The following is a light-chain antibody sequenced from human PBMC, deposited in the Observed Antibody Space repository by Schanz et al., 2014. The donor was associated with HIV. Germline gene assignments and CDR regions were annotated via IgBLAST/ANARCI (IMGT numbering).Light chain of an antibody. J-gene: IGKJ2*01. V-gene: IGKV1-5*03. CDR3: QQSHNSPYT. CDR1: QSISSY. CDR2: RAS. Sequence: DIQMTQSPSTVSASVGDRVTITCRASQSISSYLAWYQQKPGKAPKLLIYRASDLEIGVPSRFSGGGAGTEFTLTINSLQPDDFATYFCQQSHNSPYTFGQGTKLET.